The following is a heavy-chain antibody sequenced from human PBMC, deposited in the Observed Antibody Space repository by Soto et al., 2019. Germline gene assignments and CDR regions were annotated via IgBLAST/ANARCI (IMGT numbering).Heavy chain of an antibody. CDR3: ARQILHYYMDV. CDR1: GFTFSSYS. CDR2: ISSSSSYI. V-gene: IGHV3-21*01. Sequence: GGSLRLSCAASGFTFSSYSMNWVRQAPGKGLEWVSSISSSSSYIYYADSVKGRFTISRDNAKNSLYLQMNSLRAEDTAVYYCARQILHYYMDVWGKGTTVTVSS. D-gene: IGHD3-3*01. J-gene: IGHJ6*03.